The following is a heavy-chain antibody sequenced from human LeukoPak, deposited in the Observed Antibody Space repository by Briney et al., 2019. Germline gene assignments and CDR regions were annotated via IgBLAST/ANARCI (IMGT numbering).Heavy chain of an antibody. V-gene: IGHV3-23*01. CDR2: ISGSGGST. CDR3: AKDSGDYYDSSGYYYLDY. D-gene: IGHD3-22*01. Sequence: QAGGSLRLSCAASGFTFSSYAMSWVRQAPGKGLEWVSAISGSGGSTYYADSVKGRFTISRDNSKNTLYLQMNSLRAEDTAVYYCAKDSGDYYDSSGYYYLDYWGQGTLVTVSS. CDR1: GFTFSSYA. J-gene: IGHJ4*02.